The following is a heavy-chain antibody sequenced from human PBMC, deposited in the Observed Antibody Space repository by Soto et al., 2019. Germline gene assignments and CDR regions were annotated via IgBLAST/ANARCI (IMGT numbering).Heavy chain of an antibody. D-gene: IGHD2-21*01. CDR3: ARAPGAAGDFDAFDI. CDR1: GFTFDDYA. CDR2: INWNSGSI. V-gene: IGHV3-9*01. Sequence: SLRLSCAASGFTFDDYAMHWVRQVPGKGLEWVSGINWNSGSIGYGDSVKGRFAISRDNAKNSLHLQMNSLRAEDTAVYYCARAPGAAGDFDAFDIWGQGTMVTVSS. J-gene: IGHJ3*02.